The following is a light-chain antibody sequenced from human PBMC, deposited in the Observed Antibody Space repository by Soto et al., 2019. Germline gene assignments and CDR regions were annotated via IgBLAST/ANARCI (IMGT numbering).Light chain of an antibody. CDR2: EVI. V-gene: IGLV2-14*01. J-gene: IGLJ2*01. Sequence: QSVLTQPPSVSGSPGQSVTISCTGTSSDVGGYDYVSWYQQHPGKAPKLIIYEVINRPSGVSNRFSGSKSGNTATLIISGLQAEEEADYYCSSYTSSSSLVFGGGTKLTVL. CDR1: SSDVGGYDY. CDR3: SSYTSSSSLV.